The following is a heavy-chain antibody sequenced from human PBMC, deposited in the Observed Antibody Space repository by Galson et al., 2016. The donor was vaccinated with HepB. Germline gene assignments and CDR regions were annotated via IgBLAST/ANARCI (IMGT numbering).Heavy chain of an antibody. CDR3: ARDQTRRGPTTFDN. D-gene: IGHD1-26*01. J-gene: IGHJ4*02. Sequence: SLRLSCAASGFTFSGYNMDWVRQAPGKGLEWVSYISSGSSAIYYADSVKGRFTISRDNAKNSLYLQMNSLRDEDTGVYYCARDQTRRGPTTFDNWGQGTLVTVSS. CDR1: GFTFSGYN. CDR2: ISSGSSAI. V-gene: IGHV3-48*02.